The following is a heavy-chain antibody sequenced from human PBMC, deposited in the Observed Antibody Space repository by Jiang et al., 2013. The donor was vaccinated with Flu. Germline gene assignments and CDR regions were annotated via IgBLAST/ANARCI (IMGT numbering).Heavy chain of an antibody. CDR3: GVTTYYYYGMDV. J-gene: IGHJ6*02. CDR1: GFTFSSYG. V-gene: IGHV3-30*03. Sequence: QLLESGGGVVQPGRSLRLSCAASGFTFSSYGMHWVRQAPGKGLEWVAVISYDGSNKYYADSVKGRFTISRDNSKNTLYLQMNSLKTEDTAVYYCGVTTYYYYGMDVWGRGTTVTVSS. D-gene: IGHD4-17*01. CDR2: ISYDGSNK.